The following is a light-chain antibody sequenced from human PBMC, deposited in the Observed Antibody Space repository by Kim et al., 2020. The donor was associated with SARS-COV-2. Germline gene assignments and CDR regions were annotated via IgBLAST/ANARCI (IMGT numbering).Light chain of an antibody. V-gene: IGLV2-11*03. CDR2: GVT. Sequence: GQSVTISCPGTSSDVGGYNHVSWYPQHPGKPPKLLIYGVTDRPSGVPVRFSGSKSGNTASLTISGLQAEDEADYYCCSYAASSSLVFGGGTKVTVL. CDR3: CSYAASSSLV. J-gene: IGLJ3*02. CDR1: SSDVGGYNH.